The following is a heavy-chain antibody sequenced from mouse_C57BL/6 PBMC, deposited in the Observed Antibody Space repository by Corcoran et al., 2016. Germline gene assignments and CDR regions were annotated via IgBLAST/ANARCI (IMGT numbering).Heavy chain of an antibody. D-gene: IGHD1-1*01. V-gene: IGHV9-3*01. CDR3: ARGDYYGSLRYFDV. CDR2: INTYSGVP. J-gene: IGHJ1*03. Sequence: QIQLVQSGPELKKPGETVKISCKASGYTFTTYGMSWVKQAPGKGLKWMGWINTYSGVPTYADDFKGRFAFSLETSANTAYLQINNLKNEDTATYFCARGDYYGSLRYFDVWGTGTTVTVSS. CDR1: GYTFTTYG.